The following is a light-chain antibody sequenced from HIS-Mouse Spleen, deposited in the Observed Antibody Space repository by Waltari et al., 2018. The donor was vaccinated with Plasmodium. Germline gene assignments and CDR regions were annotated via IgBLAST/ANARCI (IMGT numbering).Light chain of an antibody. CDR2: EGS. CDR3: CSYAGSSTFV. CDR1: TSDVGIINF. J-gene: IGLJ3*02. Sequence: QPALTQPPSVPGSPGQSTTISCTAPTSDVGIINFFSWYQQHPGKAPKLMIYEGSKRPSGVSNRFSGSKSGNTASLTISGLQAEDEADYYCCSYAGSSTFVFGGGTKLTVL. V-gene: IGLV2-23*03.